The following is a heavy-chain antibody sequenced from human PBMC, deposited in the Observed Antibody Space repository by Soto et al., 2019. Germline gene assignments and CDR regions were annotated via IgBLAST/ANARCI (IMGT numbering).Heavy chain of an antibody. CDR3: ARTIGITIFGVVIPQGPNWFDP. V-gene: IGHV3-7*01. D-gene: IGHD3-3*01. CDR1: GFTFSSYW. Sequence: EVQLVESGGGLVQPGGSLRLSCAASGFTFSSYWMSWVRQAPGKGLEWVANIKQDGSEKYYVDSVKGRFTISRDNAKNSLYLQMNSLRAEDTAVYYCARTIGITIFGVVIPQGPNWFDPWGQGTLLTVSS. J-gene: IGHJ5*02. CDR2: IKQDGSEK.